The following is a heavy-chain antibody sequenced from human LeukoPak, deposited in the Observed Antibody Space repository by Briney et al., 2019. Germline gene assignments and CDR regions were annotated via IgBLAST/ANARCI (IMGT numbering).Heavy chain of an antibody. D-gene: IGHD6-13*01. CDR2: IHYSGTN. CDR1: GGSISGYY. V-gene: IGHV4-59*01. J-gene: IGHJ4*02. Sequence: SETLSLTCTVSGGSISGYYCNWIRQPPGKGLEWVGYIHYSGTNNYNPSLKSRVTISVDTSKIQLPLKLSSVTAADTAVYFCAKRGRSSWYFDYWGQGTQVTVSS. CDR3: AKRGRSSWYFDY.